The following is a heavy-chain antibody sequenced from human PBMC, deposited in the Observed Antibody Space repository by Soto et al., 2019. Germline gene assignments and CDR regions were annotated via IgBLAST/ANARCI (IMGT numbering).Heavy chain of an antibody. J-gene: IGHJ4*02. Sequence: QVQLVESGGGVVQPGRSLRLSCAASGFTFSSYAMHWVRQAPGKGLEWVAVISYDGSNKYYADSVKGRFTISRDNSKNTLYMQMNSLRAEDTAVYYCARDNGDYGPEYLDYWGQGTLVTVSS. D-gene: IGHD4-17*01. CDR1: GFTFSSYA. V-gene: IGHV3-30-3*01. CDR3: ARDNGDYGPEYLDY. CDR2: ISYDGSNK.